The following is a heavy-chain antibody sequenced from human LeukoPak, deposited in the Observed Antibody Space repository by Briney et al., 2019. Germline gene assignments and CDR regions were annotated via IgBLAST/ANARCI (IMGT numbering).Heavy chain of an antibody. CDR2: INPSSGGT. V-gene: IGHV1-2*02. CDR3: ARGPHYGSLIPYNWFDP. D-gene: IGHD4-17*01. J-gene: IGHJ5*02. CDR1: GYTFTGYY. Sequence: ASVKVSCKASGYTFTGYYMHWVRQAPGQGLEWMGWINPSSGGTNYAQKFQGRVTMTRDTSISTAYMELSRLRSDDTAVYYCARGPHYGSLIPYNWFDPWGQGTLVTVSS.